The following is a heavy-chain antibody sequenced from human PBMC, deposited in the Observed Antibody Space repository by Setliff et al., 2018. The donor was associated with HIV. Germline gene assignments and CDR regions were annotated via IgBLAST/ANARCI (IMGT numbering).Heavy chain of an antibody. J-gene: IGHJ6*03. V-gene: IGHV4-4*09. D-gene: IGHD3-22*01. CDR3: ARETYYYDNPQYYYYYMDV. CDR1: GDSISNYY. CDR2: IYTTGMT. Sequence: PSETLSLTCTVSGDSISNYYWSWVRQPPGKGLEWIGYIYTTGMTNYNPSLKSRVTISVDTSKNQFSLKLRSVTAADTAVYYCARETYYYDNPQYYYYYMDVWGKGTTVTVSS.